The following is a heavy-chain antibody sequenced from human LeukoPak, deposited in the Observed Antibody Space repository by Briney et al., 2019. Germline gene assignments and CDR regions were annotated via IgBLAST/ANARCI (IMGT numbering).Heavy chain of an antibody. CDR1: GFTFSNYA. CDR3: AKWRDYDFLSGYYVSDY. V-gene: IGHV3-23*01. D-gene: IGHD3-9*01. CDR2: ITGSGGNT. Sequence: GGSLRLSCAASGFTFSNYAMSWVRQAPGKGLEWVSAITGSGGNTYYADSVKGRFTISRDNSKNTVFLQMLTLTAEDTAVYYCAKWRDYDFLSGYYVSDYWGQGTLVTVSS. J-gene: IGHJ4*02.